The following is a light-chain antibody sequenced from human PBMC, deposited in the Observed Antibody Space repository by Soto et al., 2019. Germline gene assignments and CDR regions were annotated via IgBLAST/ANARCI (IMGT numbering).Light chain of an antibody. CDR1: MRDIGPYNL. V-gene: IGLV2-14*01. Sequence: QPVLTQPASVAGTPGQSITISCAGPMRDIGPYNLVSWYQQHPGKAPRLIFYEVRNRPSCIPLRFSASNSGNAASLTISGLQAEDEAHYYCSSFTSRSTLIFGGGTKVTVL. J-gene: IGLJ2*01. CDR3: SSFTSRSTLI. CDR2: EVR.